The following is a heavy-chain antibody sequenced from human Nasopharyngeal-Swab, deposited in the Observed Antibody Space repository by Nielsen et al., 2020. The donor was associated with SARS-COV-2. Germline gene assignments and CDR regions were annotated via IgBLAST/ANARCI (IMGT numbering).Heavy chain of an antibody. CDR2: ISFDGSKK. V-gene: IGHV3-30*03. CDR3: ARDTSVDIVLLYYGMDV. D-gene: IGHD5-12*01. CDR1: GFTFRSYW. J-gene: IGHJ6*02. Sequence: GESLKISCAASGFTFRSYWMHWVRQAPGKGLEWVAVISFDGSKKYYADSVKGRFTISRDSSKNTLYLQMNSLRAEDTAVYYCARDTSVDIVLLYYGMDVWGQGTTVTVSS.